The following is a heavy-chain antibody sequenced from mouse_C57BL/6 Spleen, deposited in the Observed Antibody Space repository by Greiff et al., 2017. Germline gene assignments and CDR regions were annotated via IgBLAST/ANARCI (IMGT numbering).Heavy chain of an antibody. V-gene: IGHV1-4*01. Sequence: VQLVESGAELARPGASVKMSCKASGYTFTSYTMHWVKQRPGQGLEWIGYINPSSGYTKYNQKFKDKATLTADKSSSTAYMQLSSLTSEDSAVYDCARATTVVDYFDYWGQGTTLTVSS. J-gene: IGHJ2*01. CDR3: ARATTVVDYFDY. CDR1: GYTFTSYT. D-gene: IGHD1-1*01. CDR2: INPSSGYT.